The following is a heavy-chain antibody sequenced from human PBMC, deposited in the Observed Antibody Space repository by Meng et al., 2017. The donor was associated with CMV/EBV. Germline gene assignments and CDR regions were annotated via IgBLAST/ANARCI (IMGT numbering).Heavy chain of an antibody. CDR2: ISGSGGST. CDR1: GFSFSSYA. CDR3: AKRRIGYSSGDDY. J-gene: IGHJ4*02. V-gene: IGHV3-23*01. Sequence: GESLKISCAASGFSFSSYAMNWVRQAPGKGLEWVSTISGSGGSTYYADSVKGRLTISRDNSKNALYLQMNSLRAEDTAVYYCAKRRIGYSSGDDYWGQGTLVTVSS. D-gene: IGHD6-25*01.